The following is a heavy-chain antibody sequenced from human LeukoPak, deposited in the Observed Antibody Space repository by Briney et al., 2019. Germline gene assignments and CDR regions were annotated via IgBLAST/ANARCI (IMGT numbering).Heavy chain of an antibody. D-gene: IGHD4-23*01. CDR2: IYHSGST. CDR3: ARAVGTSRNFFDY. V-gene: IGHV4-38-2*02. J-gene: IGHJ4*02. Sequence: PSETLSLTCTVSGYSISSGFYWGWSRRPPGKGLECIGSIYHSGSTYYNPSLKSRVTISVDTSKNQFSLNLSSVTAADTAMYYCARAVGTSRNFFDYWGQGTLVTVSS. CDR1: GYSISSGFY.